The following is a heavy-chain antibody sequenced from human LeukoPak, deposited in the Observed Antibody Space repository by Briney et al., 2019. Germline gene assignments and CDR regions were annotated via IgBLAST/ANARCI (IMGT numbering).Heavy chain of an antibody. CDR2: IYTGGTT. Sequence: TGGSLRLSCAASGFTVSSNYMSWVRQAPGKGLEWVSVIYTGGTTYYADSVKGRFTISRDNSKNTLYLQMNSLRAENTAVYYCAREGGYADAFDIWGQGTMVTVSS. D-gene: IGHD6-25*01. CDR3: AREGGYADAFDI. J-gene: IGHJ3*02. CDR1: GFTVSSNY. V-gene: IGHV3-53*01.